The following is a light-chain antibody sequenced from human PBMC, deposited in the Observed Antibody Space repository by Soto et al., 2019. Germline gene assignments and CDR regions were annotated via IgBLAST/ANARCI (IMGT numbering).Light chain of an antibody. V-gene: IGKV1-6*01. Sequence: IQVTQSPPTLSASVGDRVTITCRASQTISTWMAWYQQKPGKAPKLLVYAASTLQSGVPSRFSGSASGTGFTLTISSLQPEDFATYYCLQDYYYPLSFGGGTKVDIK. CDR3: LQDYYYPLS. J-gene: IGKJ4*01. CDR2: AAS. CDR1: QTISTW.